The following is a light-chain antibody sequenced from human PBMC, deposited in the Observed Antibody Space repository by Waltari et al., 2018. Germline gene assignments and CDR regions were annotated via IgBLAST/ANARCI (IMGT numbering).Light chain of an antibody. CDR3: QQRITWPPIT. CDR2: DAS. CDR1: QSVGVF. V-gene: IGKV3-11*01. J-gene: IGKJ5*01. Sequence: EVVLTQSPATLSLSPGERATLSCSASQSVGVFLAWYQQKPCQAPRLLIYDASNRATGIPARFSGSGSGTDFTLTISSLEPEDSAVYYCQQRITWPPITFGQGTRLEIK.